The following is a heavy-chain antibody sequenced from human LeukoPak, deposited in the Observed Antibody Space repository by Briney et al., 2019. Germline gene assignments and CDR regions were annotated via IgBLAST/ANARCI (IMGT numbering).Heavy chain of an antibody. CDR3: ARDPYGGSPFDY. CDR1: GYTFTSYG. D-gene: IGHD4-23*01. V-gene: IGHV1-18*01. Sequence: ASVNVSCKASGYTFTSYGISWVRQAPGQGLEWMGWISAYNGNTNYAQKLRGRVTMTTDTSTSTAYMELRSLRSDDTAVYYCARDPYGGSPFDYWGQGTLVTVSS. J-gene: IGHJ4*02. CDR2: ISAYNGNT.